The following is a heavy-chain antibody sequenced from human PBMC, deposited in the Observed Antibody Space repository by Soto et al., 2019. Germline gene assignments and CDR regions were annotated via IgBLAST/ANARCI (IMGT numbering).Heavy chain of an antibody. Sequence: QAQVVQSGAEERKPGSSVKLSCKASEGTFNSYAIAWVRQAPGQGLEWMGGIIPYYNTLNYAQKFQDRVTITADDSTNTVYIELSSLRSDDTAVYFCASGASRWYPYFFDSWAQGTLVTVSS. CDR1: EGTFNSYA. CDR2: IIPYYNTL. D-gene: IGHD6-13*01. V-gene: IGHV1-69*01. J-gene: IGHJ4*02. CDR3: ASGASRWYPYFFDS.